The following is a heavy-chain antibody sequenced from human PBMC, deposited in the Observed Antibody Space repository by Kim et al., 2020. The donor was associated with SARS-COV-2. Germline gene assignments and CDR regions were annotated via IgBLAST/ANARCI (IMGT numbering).Heavy chain of an antibody. D-gene: IGHD3-16*02. V-gene: IGHV4-4*02. J-gene: IGHJ3*02. Sequence: KSRVTISVDKSKNQFSLELSSVTAEDTAVYYCARVYDDVWGSYRLDAFDIWGQGTMVTVAS. CDR3: ARVYDDVWGSYRLDAFDI.